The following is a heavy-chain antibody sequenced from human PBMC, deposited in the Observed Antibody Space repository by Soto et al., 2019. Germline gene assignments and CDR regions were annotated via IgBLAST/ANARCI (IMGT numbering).Heavy chain of an antibody. CDR3: ARLGPYGSESYSFRYNRFDP. CDR2: IYSGGSS. J-gene: IGHJ5*02. CDR1: GITVSSSH. Sequence: GGSLRLSCTTSGITVSSSHMTWVRQAPGQGLEWVSVIYSGGSSYYAVSVQGRFTISRDNSKNTVYLQMNSLRGEDTAMYYCARLGPYGSESYSFRYNRFDPWGQGT. D-gene: IGHD3-10*01. V-gene: IGHV3-53*01.